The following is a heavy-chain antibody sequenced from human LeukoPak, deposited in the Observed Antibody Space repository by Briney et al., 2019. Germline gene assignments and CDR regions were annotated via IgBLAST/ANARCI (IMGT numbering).Heavy chain of an antibody. V-gene: IGHV3-30*02. CDR3: AREAVPRAVGAIQDLDAFDI. CDR2: IRYDGSNK. D-gene: IGHD1-26*01. J-gene: IGHJ3*02. CDR1: GFTFSSYG. Sequence: PGGSLRLSCAASGFTFSSYGMHWVRQAPGKGLEWVAFIRYDGSNKYYADSVKGRFTISRDNSENKLYLQMNSLRAEDTAVYYCAREAVPRAVGAIQDLDAFDIWGQGTMVTVSS.